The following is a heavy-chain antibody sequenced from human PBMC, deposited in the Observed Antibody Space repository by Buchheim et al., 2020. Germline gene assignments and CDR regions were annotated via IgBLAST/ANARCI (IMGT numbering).Heavy chain of an antibody. J-gene: IGHJ5*02. V-gene: IGHV3-48*03. CDR3: ARDQRYYGSGRYWFDP. CDR1: GFTFSSYE. Sequence: EVQLVESGGGLVQPGGSLRRSCAASGFTFSSYEMNWVRQAPGKGLEWVSYISSSGSTIYYADPVKGRFTISRDNAKNSLYLQMNSLRAEDTAVYYCARDQRYYGSGRYWFDPWGQGTL. CDR2: ISSSGSTI. D-gene: IGHD3-10*01.